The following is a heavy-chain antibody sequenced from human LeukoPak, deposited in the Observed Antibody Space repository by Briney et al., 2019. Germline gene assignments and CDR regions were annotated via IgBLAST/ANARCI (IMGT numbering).Heavy chain of an antibody. CDR2: IYYSGST. V-gene: IGHV4-39*07. Sequence: SETLSLTCTVSGGSISSSSYYWGWIRQPPGKGLEWIGSIYYSGSTYYNPSLKSRVTISVDTSKNQFSLKLSSVTAADTALYYCARDSVDVVVPAAIRPVEVAFDIWGQGTMVTVSS. J-gene: IGHJ3*02. CDR1: GGSISSSSYY. D-gene: IGHD2-2*01. CDR3: ARDSVDVVVPAAIRPVEVAFDI.